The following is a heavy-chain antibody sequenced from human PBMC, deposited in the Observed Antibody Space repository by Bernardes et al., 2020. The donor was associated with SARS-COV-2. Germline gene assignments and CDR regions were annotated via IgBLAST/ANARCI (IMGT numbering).Heavy chain of an antibody. V-gene: IGHV3-7*03. J-gene: IGHJ4*02. CDR1: GFTFGSYW. D-gene: IGHD1-26*01. CDR3: ARDPSFHSCDD. CDR2: INEDGSKK. Sequence: GSLRLSCTASGFTFGSYWMAWVRQAPGKGLEWVANINEDGSKKYPVDSVRGRFTISRDNAKNSLFLQMNSLRVEDTAVYYCARDPSFHSCDDWGPGTLVTVSS.